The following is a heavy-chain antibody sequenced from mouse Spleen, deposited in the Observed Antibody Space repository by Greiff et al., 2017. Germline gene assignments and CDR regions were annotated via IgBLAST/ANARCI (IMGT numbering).Heavy chain of an antibody. D-gene: IGHD2-3*01. Sequence: VQLQQTGPELVKPGASVKISCKASGYSFTDYIMLWVKQSHGKSLEWIGNINPYYGSTSYNLKFKGKATLTVDKSSSTAYMQLNSLTSEDSAVYYCARGGVDGYLFDYWGQGTTLTVSS. J-gene: IGHJ2*01. CDR3: ARGGVDGYLFDY. CDR2: INPYYGST. V-gene: IGHV1-39*01. CDR1: GYSFTDYI.